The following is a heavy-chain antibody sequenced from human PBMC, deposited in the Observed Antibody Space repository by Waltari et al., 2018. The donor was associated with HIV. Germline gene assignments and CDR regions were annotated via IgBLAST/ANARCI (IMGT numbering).Heavy chain of an antibody. V-gene: IGHV1-18*01. D-gene: IGHD4-17*01. Sequence: QVQLVQSGAEVKKPGASVKVSCKASGYNFSTYGITWVRLAPGQGLEWMGWISAYNGYANYAQKLQGRVTMTTDTSTITAYMELRSLRSGDTAVYYCARGGEDDYGDFFDSWGQGTLVTVSS. CDR3: ARGGEDDYGDFFDS. CDR1: GYNFSTYG. CDR2: ISAYNGYA. J-gene: IGHJ4*02.